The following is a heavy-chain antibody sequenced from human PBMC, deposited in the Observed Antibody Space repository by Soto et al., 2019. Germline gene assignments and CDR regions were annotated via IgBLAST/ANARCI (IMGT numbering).Heavy chain of an antibody. CDR3: ARLFTILRAFDI. CDR2: IYSGGST. J-gene: IGHJ3*02. Sequence: EVQLVESGGGLVQPGGSLRLSCAASGFTVSSNYMSWVRQAPGKGLEWVSVIYSGGSTYYADSVKGRFTISRDNSKNTLYLQMNILRAEDTAVYYCARLFTILRAFDIWGQGQWSPSLQ. D-gene: IGHD3-3*01. V-gene: IGHV3-66*01. CDR1: GFTVSSNY.